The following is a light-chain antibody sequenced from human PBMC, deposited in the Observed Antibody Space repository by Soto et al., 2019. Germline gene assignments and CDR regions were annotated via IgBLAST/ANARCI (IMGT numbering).Light chain of an antibody. Sequence: EIVLTQSPGTLSLSPGEGATLSCRASQSVGGTFLAWYQQKRGQAPRLLIHGASNRATGIPDRFSGSGSGTDFTLTISRLEPEDFAVYYCQQYGSSPITFGQGTRLEIK. V-gene: IGKV3-20*01. J-gene: IGKJ5*01. CDR1: QSVGGTF. CDR3: QQYGSSPIT. CDR2: GAS.